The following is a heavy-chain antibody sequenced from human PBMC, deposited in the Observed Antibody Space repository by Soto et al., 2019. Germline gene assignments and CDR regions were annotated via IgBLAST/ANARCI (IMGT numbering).Heavy chain of an antibody. V-gene: IGHV3-7*05. Sequence: GGSLRLSCAASGFTFSTYWMGWVRQAPGKGLEWVANIKQHGNGKYYVDSVKGRFTISRDNAKNSLYLQMSSLRAEDTAVYYCARALLGYGGYYDYWGQGTLVTVSS. CDR2: IKQHGNGK. J-gene: IGHJ4*02. CDR1: GFTFSTYW. D-gene: IGHD4-17*01. CDR3: ARALLGYGGYYDY.